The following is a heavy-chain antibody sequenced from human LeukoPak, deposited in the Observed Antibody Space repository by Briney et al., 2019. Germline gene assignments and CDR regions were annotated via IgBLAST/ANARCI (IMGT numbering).Heavy chain of an antibody. CDR2: INHSGST. V-gene: IGHV4-34*01. CDR1: GDSISSYY. CDR3: ARGRGQGSGSYKAFDI. Sequence: SETLSLTCIVSGDSISSYYWSWIRQPPGKGLEWIGEINHSGSTNYNPSLKSRVTISVDTSKNQFSLKLSSVTAADTAVYYCARGRGQGSGSYKAFDIWGQGTMVTVSS. J-gene: IGHJ3*02. D-gene: IGHD3-10*01.